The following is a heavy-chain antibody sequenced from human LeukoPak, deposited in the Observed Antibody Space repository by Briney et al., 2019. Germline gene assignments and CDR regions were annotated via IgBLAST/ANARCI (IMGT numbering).Heavy chain of an antibody. CDR2: ISSSSSYI. D-gene: IGHD5-24*01. CDR3: ARYPPKSRDGSSLDY. J-gene: IGHJ4*02. CDR1: GFTFSSYS. V-gene: IGHV3-21*01. Sequence: GGSLRLSCAASGFTFSSYSMNWVRQAPGKGLEWVSSISSSSSYIYCADSVKGRFTISRDNAKNSLYLQMNSLRAEDTAVYYCARYPPKSRDGSSLDYWGQGTLVTVSS.